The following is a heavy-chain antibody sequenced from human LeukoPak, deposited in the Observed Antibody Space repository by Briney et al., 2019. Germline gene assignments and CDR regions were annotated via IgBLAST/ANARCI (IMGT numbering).Heavy chain of an antibody. Sequence: GGSLRLSCAASGFTFSAYGMHWVRQSPDKGLEWVAVIWYDGSITRYADSVRGRMTISGDDSKNTLYLQVDSLRAEDTAVYYCARDIGSNGNYHFDYWGQGTLVTVSS. CDR2: IWYDGSIT. D-gene: IGHD4-17*01. J-gene: IGHJ4*02. CDR1: GFTFSAYG. CDR3: ARDIGSNGNYHFDY. V-gene: IGHV3-33*01.